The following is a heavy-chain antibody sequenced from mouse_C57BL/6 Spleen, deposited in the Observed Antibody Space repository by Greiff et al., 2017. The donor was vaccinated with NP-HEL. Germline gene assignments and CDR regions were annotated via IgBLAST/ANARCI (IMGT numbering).Heavy chain of an antibody. J-gene: IGHJ4*01. CDR2: INPSNGGT. V-gene: IGHV1-53*01. CDR3: ALYDYDEGYAMDY. Sequence: VQLQQPGTELVKPGASVKLSCKASGYTFTSYWMHWVKQRPGQGLEWIGNINPSNGGTNYNEKFKSKATLTVDKSSSTAYMQLSSLTSEDSAVYYCALYDYDEGYAMDYWGQGTSVTVSS. CDR1: GYTFTSYW. D-gene: IGHD2-4*01.